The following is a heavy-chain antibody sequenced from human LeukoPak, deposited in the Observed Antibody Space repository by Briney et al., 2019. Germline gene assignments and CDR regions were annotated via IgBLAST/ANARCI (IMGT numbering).Heavy chain of an antibody. V-gene: IGHV4-34*01. CDR2: INHSGST. CDR3: ARGEVGADRNFDN. Sequence: SETLSLTCAVYGESFSGHYCSWIRQPPGKGLEWIGEINHSGSTNYDPSLKRRVSISVDTSKNQFSLKLSSVTAADTAVYYCARGEVGADRNFDNWGQGTLVTVSS. CDR1: GESFSGHY. D-gene: IGHD1-26*01. J-gene: IGHJ4*02.